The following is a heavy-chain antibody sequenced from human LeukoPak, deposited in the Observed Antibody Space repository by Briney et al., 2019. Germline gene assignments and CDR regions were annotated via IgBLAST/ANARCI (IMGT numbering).Heavy chain of an antibody. CDR2: ISAYNGNT. CDR3: ARDPDLARHWFDP. V-gene: IGHV1-18*01. D-gene: IGHD6-25*01. J-gene: IGHJ5*02. Sequence: ASVKVSCKASGYTFTSYGISWVRQAPGQGLEWMGWISAYNGNTNYAQKLQGRVTMTTDTSTSTACMELRSLRSDDTAVYYCARDPDLARHWFDPWGQGTLVTVSS. CDR1: GYTFTSYG.